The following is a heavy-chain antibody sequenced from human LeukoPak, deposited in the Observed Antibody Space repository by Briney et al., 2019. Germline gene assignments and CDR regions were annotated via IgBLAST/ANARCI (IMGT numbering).Heavy chain of an antibody. J-gene: IGHJ4*02. CDR2: IYPGDSDT. D-gene: IGHD6-13*01. CDR3: ARAQGIAAAGTEYYFDY. Sequence: GESLKISCKGSGYSFTSYWIGWVRQMPGKGLEWMGIIYPGDSDTRYSPSSQGQVTISADKSISTAYLQWSSLKASDTAMYYCARAQGIAAAGTEYYFDYWGQGTLVTVSS. V-gene: IGHV5-51*01. CDR1: GYSFTSYW.